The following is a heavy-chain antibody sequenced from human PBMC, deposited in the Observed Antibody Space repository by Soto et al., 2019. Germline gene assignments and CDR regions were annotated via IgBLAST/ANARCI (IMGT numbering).Heavy chain of an antibody. CDR2: ISAYNGNT. CDR3: ARDQRPSGLGP. J-gene: IGHJ5*02. V-gene: IGHV1-18*01. Sequence: QVQLVQSGPEVKKPGASVKVSCKASGYTFTSYGITWVRQAPGQGLEGMGWISAYNGNTNYAQKLQGRVSMTTDTSTRTAYMKLRSLRYDDTAMYYCARDQRPSGLGPWGQGTLVTVSS. CDR1: GYTFTSYG.